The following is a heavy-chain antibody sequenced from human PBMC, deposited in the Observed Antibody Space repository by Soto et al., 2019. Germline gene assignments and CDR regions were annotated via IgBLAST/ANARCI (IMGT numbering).Heavy chain of an antibody. D-gene: IGHD3-9*01. CDR1: GFTVSSNY. CDR2: IYSGGST. CDR3: ASSEITISGRTFDY. J-gene: IGHJ4*02. Sequence: WGSLRLSCAASGFTVSSNYMSWVRQAPGKGLEWVSVIYSGGSTYYADSVKGRFTISRDNSKNTLYLQMNSLRAEDTAVYYCASSEITISGRTFDYWGQGTLVTVSS. V-gene: IGHV3-66*01.